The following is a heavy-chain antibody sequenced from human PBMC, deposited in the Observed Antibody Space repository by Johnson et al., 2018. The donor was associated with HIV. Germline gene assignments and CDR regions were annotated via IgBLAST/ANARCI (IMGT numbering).Heavy chain of an antibody. V-gene: IGHV3-30-3*01. CDR1: GFTFSSYA. Sequence: VQLVESGGGVVQPGRSLRLSCAASGFTFSSYAMHWVRQAPGKGLEWVAVISYDGSNTYYADSVKGRFTIARDNSKNTLYLQMNSLRAEDTALYYCAKDRSTGWYPAFDIWGQGTMVTVSS. CDR2: ISYDGSNT. CDR3: AKDRSTGWYPAFDI. J-gene: IGHJ3*02. D-gene: IGHD6-19*01.